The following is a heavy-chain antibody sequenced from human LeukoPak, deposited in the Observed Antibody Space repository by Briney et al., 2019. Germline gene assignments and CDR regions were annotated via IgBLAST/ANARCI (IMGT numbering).Heavy chain of an antibody. CDR1: GGSISSYY. CDR3: AREGTAGTNLNWFDP. D-gene: IGHD1-1*01. CDR2: IYYSGST. V-gene: IGHV4-59*01. Sequence: PSETLSLTCTVSGGSISSYYWSWIRQPPGKGLEWIGYIYYSGSTNYNPSLKSRVTISVGTSKNQFSLKLSSVTAADTAVYYCAREGTAGTNLNWFDPWGQGTLVTVSS. J-gene: IGHJ5*02.